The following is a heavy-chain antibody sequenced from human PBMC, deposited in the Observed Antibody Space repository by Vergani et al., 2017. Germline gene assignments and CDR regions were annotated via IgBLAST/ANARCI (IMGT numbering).Heavy chain of an antibody. V-gene: IGHV4-59*01. CDR3: ARATRAAGSLGGGTDYYGMDV. D-gene: IGHD6-13*01. Sequence: QVQLQESGPGLVKPSETLSLTCTVSGGSISSYYWSWIRQPPGKGLEWIGYIYYSGSTNYNPSLKSRVTISVDTSKNQFSLKLSSVTAADTAVYYCARATRAAGSLGGGTDYYGMDVWGQGTTVTVSS. CDR2: IYYSGST. CDR1: GGSISSYY. J-gene: IGHJ6*02.